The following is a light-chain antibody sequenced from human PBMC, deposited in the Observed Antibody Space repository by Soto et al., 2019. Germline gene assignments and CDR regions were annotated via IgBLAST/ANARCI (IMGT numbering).Light chain of an antibody. CDR2: DAS. CDR3: QQYDSSLWT. Sequence: EIVLTQSPGTLSLSPGERATLSCRASQSVTSSYLAWYQQKPGQAPRLLIYDASSRATGIPDRFSGSGSGTDFTLTISRLEPEDFAVSYCQQYDSSLWTFGQGTKVEIK. CDR1: QSVTSSY. V-gene: IGKV3-20*01. J-gene: IGKJ1*01.